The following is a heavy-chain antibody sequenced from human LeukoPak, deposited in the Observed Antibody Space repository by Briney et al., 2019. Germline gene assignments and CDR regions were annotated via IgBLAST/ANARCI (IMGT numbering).Heavy chain of an antibody. D-gene: IGHD1-1*01. V-gene: IGHV4-34*01. CDR2: INHIGRT. CDR1: GGSFCGFS. J-gene: IGHJ6*04. Sequence: SESLSLTCAVYGGSFCGFSWGWVRPPPGGGREWVGEINHIGRTNYNPSLKSRVTISVDTSQTQFSLQLSCVTAADTAVYYCARGGGVQLERGYYYGMDVWGKGNTVTASS. CDR3: ARGGGVQLERGYYYGMDV.